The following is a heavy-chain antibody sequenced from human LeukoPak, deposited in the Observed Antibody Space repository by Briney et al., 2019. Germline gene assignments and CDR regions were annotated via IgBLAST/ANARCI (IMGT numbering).Heavy chain of an antibody. J-gene: IGHJ4*02. D-gene: IGHD3-22*01. CDR2: ISGSGGRT. CDR1: GFTLSNYG. CDR3: AKRGVVIRVILVGFHKEAYYFDS. V-gene: IGHV3-23*01. Sequence: GGSLRLSCAVSGFTLSNYGMSWVRQAPGKGLEWVAGISGSGGRTNYADSVKGRFTISRDNPKNTLYLQMNSLRVEDTAVYSCAKRGVVIRVILVGFHKEAYYFDSWGQGALVTVSS.